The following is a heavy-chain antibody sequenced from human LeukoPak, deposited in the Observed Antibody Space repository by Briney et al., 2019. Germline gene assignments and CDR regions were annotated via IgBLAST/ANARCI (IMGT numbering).Heavy chain of an antibody. CDR3: ARGGAAATFDY. J-gene: IGHJ4*02. CDR1: GGTFSSYA. Sequence: SVKVSCKASGGTFSSYAISWVRQAPGQGLEWMGRIIPILGIANYAQKFQGRVTMTRNTSISTAYMELSSLRSEDTAVYYCARGGAAATFDYWGQGTLVTVSS. CDR2: IIPILGIA. D-gene: IGHD2-2*01. V-gene: IGHV1-69*04.